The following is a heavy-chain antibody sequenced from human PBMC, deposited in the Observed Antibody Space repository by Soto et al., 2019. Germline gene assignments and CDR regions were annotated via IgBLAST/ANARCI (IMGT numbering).Heavy chain of an antibody. V-gene: IGHV3-33*01. CDR1: GFSFNNYG. CDR3: TRAAIRGELLDY. J-gene: IGHJ4*02. D-gene: IGHD1-26*01. Sequence: QVQLVESGGGVVQPGRSLRLSCAASGFSFNNYGMHWVRQAPGKGLEWVAFVWHDGSNQGYADSVKGRFTISRDKSKKTLNLQMNSLRVEDTAVYYCTRAAIRGELLDYWGQGTQVTVSS. CDR2: VWHDGSNQ.